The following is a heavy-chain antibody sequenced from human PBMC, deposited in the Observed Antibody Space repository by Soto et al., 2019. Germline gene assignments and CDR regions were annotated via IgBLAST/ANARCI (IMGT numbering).Heavy chain of an antibody. CDR1: GFTFSSYG. J-gene: IGHJ4*02. Sequence: QVQLVESGGGVVQPGRSLRLSCAASGFTFSSYGMHWVRQAPGKGLEWVAVIWYDGSNKYYADSVKGRFTISRDNSKNAVYLQINSLRAEDTAVYYCARDSVGCTNGVCYHFDYWGQGTLVTVSS. D-gene: IGHD2-8*01. CDR3: ARDSVGCTNGVCYHFDY. V-gene: IGHV3-33*01. CDR2: IWYDGSNK.